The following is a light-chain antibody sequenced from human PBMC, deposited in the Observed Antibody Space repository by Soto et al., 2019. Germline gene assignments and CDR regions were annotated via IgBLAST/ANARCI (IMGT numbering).Light chain of an antibody. CDR1: SSDVGGYNY. Sequence: QSVLTQPASVSGSPGQSITISCTGTSSDVGGYNYVSWYQQHPGKVPKLMIYEVSNRPSGVSNRFSGSKSGNTASLTISGLQAEDEAGYYCSSYTSSSTVAFGTGTKVT. J-gene: IGLJ1*01. CDR3: SSYTSSSTVA. CDR2: EVS. V-gene: IGLV2-14*01.